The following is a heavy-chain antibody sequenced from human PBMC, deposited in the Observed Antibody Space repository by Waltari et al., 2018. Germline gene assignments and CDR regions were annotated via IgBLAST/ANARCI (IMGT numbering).Heavy chain of an antibody. CDR1: GGSFSGYY. V-gene: IGHV4-34*01. J-gene: IGHJ4*02. Sequence: QVQLQQWGAGLLKPSETLSLTCAAYGGSFSGYYGSWIPQPPGKGLEWIGEINHSGSTNYNPSLKSRVTISVDTSKNQFSLKLSSVTAADTAVYYCADIVVNGRWGQGTLVTVSS. D-gene: IGHD2-21*01. CDR2: INHSGST. CDR3: ADIVVNGR.